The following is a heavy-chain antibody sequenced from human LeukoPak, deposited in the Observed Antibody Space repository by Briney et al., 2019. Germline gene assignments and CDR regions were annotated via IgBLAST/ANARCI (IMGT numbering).Heavy chain of an antibody. D-gene: IGHD1-26*01. Sequence: PSETLSLTCAVYGGSFSGYYWSWIRQPPGKGLEWIGEINHSGSTNNNPSLKSRVTISVDTSKNQFSLKLSSVTAADTAVYYCARGQGGATPRYYYGMDVWGQGTTVTVSS. CDR1: GGSFSGYY. J-gene: IGHJ6*02. V-gene: IGHV4-34*01. CDR2: INHSGST. CDR3: ARGQGGATPRYYYGMDV.